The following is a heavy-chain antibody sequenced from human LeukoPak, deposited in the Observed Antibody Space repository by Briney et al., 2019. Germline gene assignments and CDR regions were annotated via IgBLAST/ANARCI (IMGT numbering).Heavy chain of an antibody. D-gene: IGHD5-18*01. CDR2: ISAYNGNT. V-gene: IGHV1-18*01. CDR3: VRDLGVDTSMIFFDY. CDR1: GYTFTSFG. J-gene: IGHJ4*02. Sequence: ASVKVCCKASGYTFTSFGISWVRQAPGQGLEWMGWISAYNGNTNSAQKFQGRVTMTTDTSTSTAYMEQRSLRSDDTAVFYCVRDLGVDTSMIFFDYWGQGTLVTVSS.